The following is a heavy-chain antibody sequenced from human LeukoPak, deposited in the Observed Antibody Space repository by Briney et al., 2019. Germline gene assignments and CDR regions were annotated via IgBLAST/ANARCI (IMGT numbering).Heavy chain of an antibody. Sequence: GGSLRLSCAASGFTFSDYYMSWIRQAPGKGLEWVSYISSSSSYTNYADSVKGRFTISRDNAKNSLYLQMHSLRAEDTAVYYCARDSNYDILTGSKGEFDPWGQGTLVTVSS. J-gene: IGHJ5*02. CDR2: ISSSSSYT. V-gene: IGHV3-11*05. CDR1: GFTFSDYY. D-gene: IGHD3-9*01. CDR3: ARDSNYDILTGSKGEFDP.